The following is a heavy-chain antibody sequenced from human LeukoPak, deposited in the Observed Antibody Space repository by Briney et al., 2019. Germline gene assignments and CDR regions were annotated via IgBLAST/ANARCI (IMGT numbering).Heavy chain of an antibody. CDR1: GFTFSSYG. D-gene: IGHD4-17*01. V-gene: IGHV3-30*18. J-gene: IGHJ4*02. Sequence: GGSLRLSCAASGFTFSSYGMHWVRQAPGKGLEWVAVISYDGSNKYYADSVKGRFTISRDNSKNTLYLQMNSLRAEDTAVYYCAKAPSRYGDYFDYWGQGTLVTVSS. CDR2: ISYDGSNK. CDR3: AKAPSRYGDYFDY.